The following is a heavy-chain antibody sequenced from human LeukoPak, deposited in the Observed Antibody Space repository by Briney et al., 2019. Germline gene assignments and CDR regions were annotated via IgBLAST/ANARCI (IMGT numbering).Heavy chain of an antibody. J-gene: IGHJ4*02. CDR3: AKGSTAAGTPFDS. CDR2: IYSGGST. Sequence: GGTLRLSCAASGFTLSSNYMSWVRQAPGKGLEWVSVIYSGGSTYYADSVKGRFTISRDNSKNTLYLEMNRLRAEDTAVYNCAKGSTAAGTPFDSWGQGTLVTVSS. V-gene: IGHV3-53*01. CDR1: GFTLSSNY. D-gene: IGHD1-14*01.